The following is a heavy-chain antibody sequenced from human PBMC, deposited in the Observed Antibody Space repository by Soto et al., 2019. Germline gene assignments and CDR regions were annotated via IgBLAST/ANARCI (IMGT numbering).Heavy chain of an antibody. CDR3: ASPRITMVRGVIIPGPASYYYGMDV. CDR1: GGTFSSYA. D-gene: IGHD3-10*01. V-gene: IGHV1-69*01. J-gene: IGHJ6*02. Sequence: QVQLVQSGAEVKKPGSSVKVSCKASGGTFSSYAISWVRQAPGQGLEWMGGIIPIFGTANYAQKFQGRVTITADQSPSTAYMELSSLRSEDTAVYYCASPRITMVRGVIIPGPASYYYGMDVWGQGTTVTVSS. CDR2: IIPIFGTA.